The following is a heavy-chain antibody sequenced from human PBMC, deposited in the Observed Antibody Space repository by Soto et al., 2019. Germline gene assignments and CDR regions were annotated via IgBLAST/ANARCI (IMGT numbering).Heavy chain of an antibody. J-gene: IGHJ4*02. V-gene: IGHV3-48*01. Sequence: GGSLRLSCAASGFTFSSYSMNWVRQAPGKGLEWVSYISSSSSTIYYADSVKGRFTISRDNAKNSLYLQMNSLRAEDTAVYYCARAAGGSWLKYYFDYWGQGTLVTVSS. CDR3: ARAAGGSWLKYYFDY. D-gene: IGHD1-26*01. CDR2: ISSSSSTI. CDR1: GFTFSSYS.